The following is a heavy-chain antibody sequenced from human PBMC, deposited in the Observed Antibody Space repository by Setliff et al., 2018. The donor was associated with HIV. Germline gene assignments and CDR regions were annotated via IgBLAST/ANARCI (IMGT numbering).Heavy chain of an antibody. CDR1: EFTLSGYS. CDR2: IDPSGSRI. D-gene: IGHD1-26*01. V-gene: IGHV3-23*01. J-gene: IGHJ4*02. CDR3: ARHRFGGAYYDGFAS. Sequence: GGSLRLSCAASEFTLSGYSMSWVRQVPGKGLEWVSAIDPSGSRIFYSDSVKGRFTISRDNSKNTLYLQMNSLTAEDTAVYYCARHRFGGAYYDGFASWGQGTLVTVSS.